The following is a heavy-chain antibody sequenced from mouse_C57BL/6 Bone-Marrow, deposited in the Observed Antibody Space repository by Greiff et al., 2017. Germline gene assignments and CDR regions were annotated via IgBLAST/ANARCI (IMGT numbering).Heavy chain of an antibody. CDR3: THAGDWCAY. Sequence: VQLQQSGAELVRPGASVKLSCTASGFTIKDAYMHWVKQRPEQGLEWIGWIDPENGDTEYASKFQGKATITADTSSNTAYMQLSSQTYEDTAVYYCTHAGDWCAYWGQGTLVTVSA. V-gene: IGHV14-4*01. CDR2: IDPENGDT. J-gene: IGHJ3*01. CDR1: GFTIKDAY.